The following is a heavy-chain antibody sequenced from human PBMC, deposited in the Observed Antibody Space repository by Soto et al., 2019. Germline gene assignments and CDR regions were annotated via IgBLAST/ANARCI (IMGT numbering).Heavy chain of an antibody. V-gene: IGHV1-8*01. CDR3: ARSGSVLRFLECFPARRYGMDV. D-gene: IGHD3-3*01. CDR1: GYTFTSYD. CDR2: MNPNSGNT. J-gene: IGHJ6*02. Sequence: QVQLVQSGAEVKKPGASVKVSCKASGYTFTSYDINWVRQATGQGLEWMGWMNPNSGNTGYAQKFQGRVTMTRNTSICTAYMELTSLRSEDTAVYYCARSGSVLRFLECFPARRYGMDVWGQGTTVTVSS.